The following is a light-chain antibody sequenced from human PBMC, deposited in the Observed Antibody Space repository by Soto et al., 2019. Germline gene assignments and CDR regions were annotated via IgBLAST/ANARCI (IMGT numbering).Light chain of an antibody. CDR3: HQYGVSPWT. CDR2: GAS. Sequence: EIVLTQSPGTLSLSLGERATLSCRASQSVSSSYLAWYQQKPGQAPRLLIFGASRRATGIPDRFSGSGSGTVFTLSISRLEPEDFAVYYCHQYGVSPWTFGQGTKVEIK. V-gene: IGKV3-20*01. J-gene: IGKJ1*01. CDR1: QSVSSSY.